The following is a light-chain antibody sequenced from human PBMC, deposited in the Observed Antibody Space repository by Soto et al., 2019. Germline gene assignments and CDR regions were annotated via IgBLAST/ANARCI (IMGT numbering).Light chain of an antibody. Sequence: DIQMTQSPSTLSASVGDRVTITCRASQSINSWLAWYQHQPGKAPKLLIYKASSLESGVPSRFSGSGSGTEFTLTISSLQPDDFATYYCQQYNSYPWTFGQGTKVEIK. CDR3: QQYNSYPWT. V-gene: IGKV1-5*03. CDR2: KAS. CDR1: QSINSW. J-gene: IGKJ1*01.